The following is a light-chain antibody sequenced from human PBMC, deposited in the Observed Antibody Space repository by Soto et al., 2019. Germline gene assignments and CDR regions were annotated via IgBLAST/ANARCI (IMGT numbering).Light chain of an antibody. J-gene: IGKJ1*01. CDR1: PSISSY. V-gene: IGKV1-39*01. Sequence: DIQMPQSPSSLSASVGDSVTITCRASPSISSYLKWYQQKPGKAPKLLIYAASSLQSGVPSRFSGSGSGTDFTLTISSLQPEDFATYYCQQSYSTSLWTFGQGTKVESK. CDR3: QQSYSTSLWT. CDR2: AAS.